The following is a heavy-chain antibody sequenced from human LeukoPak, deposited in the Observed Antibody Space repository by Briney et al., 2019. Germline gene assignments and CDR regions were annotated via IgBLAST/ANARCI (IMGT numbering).Heavy chain of an antibody. CDR1: GFTFSSYE. J-gene: IGHJ4*02. V-gene: IGHV3-48*03. CDR2: ISSSGSTI. D-gene: IGHD3-10*01. CDR3: ARGYGSGITFDY. Sequence: GGSLRLSCAASGFTFSSYEMNWVRQAPGKGLEWVSYISSSGSTIYYADSVKRRFTISRDNAKNSLYLQMNSLRAEDTAVYYCARGYGSGITFDYWGQGTLVVVSS.